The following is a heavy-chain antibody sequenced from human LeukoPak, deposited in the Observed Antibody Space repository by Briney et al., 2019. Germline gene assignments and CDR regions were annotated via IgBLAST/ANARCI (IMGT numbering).Heavy chain of an antibody. J-gene: IGHJ5*02. CDR1: GGSISSGSCY. CDR2: SYTCGST. CDR3: ARDLDDYYDSSEHCFDP. V-gene: IGHV4-61*02. Sequence: KSSDTLSLTCTVSGGSISSGSCYWTWIPQPAGKGLEWIGRSYTCGSTSYNPSLKSRVTISVDPSKNQFSLKLSSVPAADTAVYYCARDLDDYYDSSEHCFDPWGQGTLVTVSS. D-gene: IGHD3-22*01.